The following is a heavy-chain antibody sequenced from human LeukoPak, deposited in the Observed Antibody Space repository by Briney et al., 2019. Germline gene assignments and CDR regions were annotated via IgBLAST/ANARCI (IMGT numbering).Heavy chain of an antibody. D-gene: IGHD6-19*01. CDR3: AKAPGLAVAGDPFDY. J-gene: IGHJ4*02. Sequence: GGSLRLSCAASGFTFDDYAMHWVRQAPGKGLEWVSGISWNSGSIGYADSVKGRFTISRGNAKNSLYLQMNSLRAEDTALYYCAKAPGLAVAGDPFDYWGQGTLVTVSS. V-gene: IGHV3-9*01. CDR2: ISWNSGSI. CDR1: GFTFDDYA.